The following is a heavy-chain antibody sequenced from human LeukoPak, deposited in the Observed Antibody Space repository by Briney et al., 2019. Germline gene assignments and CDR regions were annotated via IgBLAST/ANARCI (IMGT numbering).Heavy chain of an antibody. Sequence: GGSLRLSCAASGFTFSSYAMHWVRQAPGKGLEWVAVISYDGSNKYYADSVKGRFTISRDNSKNMLHLQMSSLRAEDTAVYYCATLSDAIAAAGTRNYWGQGTLVTVSS. CDR1: GFTFSSYA. V-gene: IGHV3-30-3*01. J-gene: IGHJ4*02. CDR3: ATLSDAIAAAGTRNY. CDR2: ISYDGSNK. D-gene: IGHD6-13*01.